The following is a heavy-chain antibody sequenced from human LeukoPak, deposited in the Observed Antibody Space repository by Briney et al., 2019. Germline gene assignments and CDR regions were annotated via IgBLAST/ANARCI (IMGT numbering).Heavy chain of an antibody. V-gene: IGHV4-39*01. CDR1: GGSFSGYY. CDR2: IYYSGST. CDR3: ASRPPIAVAGTGYP. Sequence: SETLSLTCAVYGGSFSGYYWGWIRQPPGKGLEWIGSIYYSGSTYYNPSLKSRVTISVDTSKNQFSLKLSSVTAADTAVYYCASRPPIAVAGTGYPWGQGTLVTVSS. J-gene: IGHJ5*02. D-gene: IGHD6-19*01.